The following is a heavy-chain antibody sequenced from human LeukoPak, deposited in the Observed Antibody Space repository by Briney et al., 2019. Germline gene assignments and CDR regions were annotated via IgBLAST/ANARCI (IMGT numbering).Heavy chain of an antibody. CDR2: IKEDGSGK. CDR3: VRGGIGGAPRRGFVY. Sequence: GGSLRLSCAASGFAFNFFAMSWVRQAPGKGLEWVASIKEDGSGKYYVDSVKGRFTISRDNAENSLYLQMNSLRAEDTAVYYCVRGGIGGAPRRGFVYWGQGTLVTVSS. D-gene: IGHD1-26*01. CDR1: GFAFNFFA. J-gene: IGHJ4*02. V-gene: IGHV3-7*05.